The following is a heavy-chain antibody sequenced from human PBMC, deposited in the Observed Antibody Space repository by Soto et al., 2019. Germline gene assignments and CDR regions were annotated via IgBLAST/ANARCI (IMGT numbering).Heavy chain of an antibody. V-gene: IGHV4-34*01. Sequence: SETLSHTSAVDGGSCRGFYWRWIRQPPGKGLEWIGEINHSGSTNYNPSLKSRVTISVDTSKNQFSLKLSSVTAADTAVYYCARGLYFGYYYDSSGYSNYFDYWGQGTLVTVSS. CDR2: INHSGST. CDR1: GGSCRGFY. J-gene: IGHJ4*02. D-gene: IGHD3-22*01. CDR3: ARGLYFGYYYDSSGYSNYFDY.